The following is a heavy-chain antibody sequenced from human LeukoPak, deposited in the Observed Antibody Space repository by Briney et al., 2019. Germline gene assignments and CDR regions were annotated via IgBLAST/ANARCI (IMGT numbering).Heavy chain of an antibody. V-gene: IGHV4-4*07. CDR3: ARARGDIVVVPAAWYFDL. J-gene: IGHJ2*01. D-gene: IGHD2-2*01. Sequence: SETLSLTCTVSGGSISSYYWSWIRQPAGKGLEWIGRIYTSGSTNYNPSLKSRVTMSVDTSKNQFSLKLSSVTAADTAVYYCARARGDIVVVPAAWYFDLWGRGTLVTVSS. CDR1: GGSISSYY. CDR2: IYTSGST.